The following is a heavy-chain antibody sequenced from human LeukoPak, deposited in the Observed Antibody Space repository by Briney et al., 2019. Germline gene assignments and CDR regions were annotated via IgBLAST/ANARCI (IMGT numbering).Heavy chain of an antibody. J-gene: IGHJ3*02. CDR1: GYTFTSYY. D-gene: IGHD3-22*01. V-gene: IGHV1-46*01. CDR3: AKLPHDSSMAFDI. CDR2: INPSGGST. Sequence: ASVKVSCKASGYTFTSYYMHWVRQAPGQGLEWMGIINPSGGSTSYAQKFQGRVTVTRDMSTSTVYMELSSLRSEDTAVYYCAKLPHDSSMAFDIWGQGTMVTVSS.